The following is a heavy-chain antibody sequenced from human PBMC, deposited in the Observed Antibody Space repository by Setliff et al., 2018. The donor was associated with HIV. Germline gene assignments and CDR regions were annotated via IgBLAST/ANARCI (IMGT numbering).Heavy chain of an antibody. CDR1: GGSISSTSYY. D-gene: IGHD3-16*01. CDR3: ARQGRLGELSLAADY. Sequence: PSETLSLTCTVSGGSISSTSYYWGWIRQPPGTGLEWIGSISSSGRTYYNPSLKSRVTISVDTSKNQFSLTLNSVTAADTAVYYCARQGRLGELSLAADYWGQGTLVTVSS. CDR2: ISSSGRT. V-gene: IGHV4-39*01. J-gene: IGHJ4*02.